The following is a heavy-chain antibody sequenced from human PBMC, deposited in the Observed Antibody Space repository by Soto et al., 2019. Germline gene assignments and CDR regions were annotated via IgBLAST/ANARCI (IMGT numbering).Heavy chain of an antibody. CDR3: VIPYDFWSGYPDGDGMDV. V-gene: IGHV3-64D*08. Sequence: GGSLRLSCSASGFTFSSYAMHWVRQAPGKGLEYVSAISSNGGSTYYADSVKGRFTISRDNSKNTLYLQMSSLRAEDTAVYYCVIPYDFWSGYPDGDGMDVWGQGTTVTVSS. D-gene: IGHD3-3*01. J-gene: IGHJ6*02. CDR2: ISSNGGST. CDR1: GFTFSSYA.